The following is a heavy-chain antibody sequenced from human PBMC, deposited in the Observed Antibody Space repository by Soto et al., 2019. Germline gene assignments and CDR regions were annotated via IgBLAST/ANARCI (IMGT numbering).Heavy chain of an antibody. CDR2: IYHSGST. V-gene: IGHV4-38-2*02. CDR3: AREDYDFWSGHHYYYYGMDV. CDR1: GYSISSGYY. J-gene: IGHJ6*02. D-gene: IGHD3-3*01. Sequence: ASETLSLTCAVPGYSISSGYYWGWIRQPPGKGLEWIGSIYHSGSTYYNPSLKSRVTISVDTSKNQFSLKLSSVTAADTAVYYCAREDYDFWSGHHYYYYGMDVWGQGTTVTVSS.